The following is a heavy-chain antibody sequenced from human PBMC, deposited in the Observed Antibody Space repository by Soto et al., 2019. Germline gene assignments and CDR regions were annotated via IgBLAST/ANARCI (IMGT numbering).Heavy chain of an antibody. V-gene: IGHV3-30-3*01. J-gene: IGHJ4*02. Sequence: QVQLVESGGGVVQPGRSLRLSCAASGFTFSTHAMHWVRQAPGKGLECVAIVSFDGSNKYYADSVKGRFTISRDNSKNTLYVQMSGLTPEDTAFYYCARDQTGITTAGGGRIDHWGQGTMVTVSS. CDR2: VSFDGSNK. CDR3: ARDQTGITTAGGGRIDH. D-gene: IGHD6-13*01. CDR1: GFTFSTHA.